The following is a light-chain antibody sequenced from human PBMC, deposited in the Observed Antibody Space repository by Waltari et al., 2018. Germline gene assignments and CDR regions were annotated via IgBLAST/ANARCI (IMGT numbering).Light chain of an antibody. V-gene: IGKV3-15*01. CDR1: QSVVND. CDR3: LQYNNWPPWT. CDR2: GVS. J-gene: IGKJ1*01. Sequence: EIVMTQSPDTLSASPGERVTLSCRASQSVVNDLAGDQQRPGQAPRLLLYGVSRRATGVAARFSGSGSGTEFSLTISSLQSEDFAVYYCLQYNNWPPWTFGQGTKVEIK.